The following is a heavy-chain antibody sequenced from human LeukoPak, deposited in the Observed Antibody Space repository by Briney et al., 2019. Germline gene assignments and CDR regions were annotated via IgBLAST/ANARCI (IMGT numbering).Heavy chain of an antibody. Sequence: GGSLRLSCAASGFTFSSYAMHWVRQAPGKGLEWVAVISCDGSNKYYADSVKGRFTISRDNSKNTLYLQMNSLRAEDTAVYYCARVASSAVAGTFDYWGQGTLVTVSS. D-gene: IGHD6-19*01. CDR3: ARVASSAVAGTFDY. V-gene: IGHV3-30*01. CDR2: ISCDGSNK. CDR1: GFTFSSYA. J-gene: IGHJ4*02.